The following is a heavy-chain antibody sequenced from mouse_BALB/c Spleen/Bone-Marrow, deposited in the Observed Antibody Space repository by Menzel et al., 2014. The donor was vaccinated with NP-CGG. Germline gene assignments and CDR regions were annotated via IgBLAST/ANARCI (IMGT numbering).Heavy chain of an antibody. V-gene: IGHV3-6*02. CDR1: GYSITSGYF. CDR3: ARAFWGYFDY. D-gene: IGHD4-1*01. CDR2: INYDGSN. Sequence: DVKLQESGPGLVKPSQSLSLTCSVTGYSITSGYFWNWIRQFPGNKLEWMGYINYDGSNKYNPSLKNRISITRDTSKNQFFLKLNSVTTEDTTTFYCARAFWGYFDYWGQGTTLTDPS. J-gene: IGHJ2*01.